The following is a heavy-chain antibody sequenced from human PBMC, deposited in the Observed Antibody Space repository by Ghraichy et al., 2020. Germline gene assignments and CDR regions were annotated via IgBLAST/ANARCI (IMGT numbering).Heavy chain of an antibody. V-gene: IGHV3-30*18. CDR2: ISYDGSNK. CDR1: GFTFSSYG. Sequence: GGSLRLSCAASGFTFSSYGMHWVRQAPGKGLEWVAVISYDGSNKYYADSVKGRFTISRDNSKNTLYLQMNSLRAEDTAVYYCAKDDVRYFDWLPRGYFDYWGQGTLVTISS. J-gene: IGHJ4*02. CDR3: AKDDVRYFDWLPRGYFDY. D-gene: IGHD3-9*01.